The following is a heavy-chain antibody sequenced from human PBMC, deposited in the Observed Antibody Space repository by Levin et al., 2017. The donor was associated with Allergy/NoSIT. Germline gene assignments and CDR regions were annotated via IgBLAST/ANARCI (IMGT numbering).Heavy chain of an antibody. V-gene: IGHV1-69*13. CDR2: IIPIFGTA. D-gene: IGHD2-2*01. J-gene: IGHJ6*02. CDR1: GGTFSSYA. CDR3: ARGSRIVVVPAATGGMDV. Sequence: SVKVSCKASGGTFSSYAISWVRQAPGQGLEWMGGIIPIFGTANYAQKFQGRVTITADESTSTAYMELSSLRSEDTAVYYCARGSRIVVVPAATGGMDVWGQGTTVTVSS.